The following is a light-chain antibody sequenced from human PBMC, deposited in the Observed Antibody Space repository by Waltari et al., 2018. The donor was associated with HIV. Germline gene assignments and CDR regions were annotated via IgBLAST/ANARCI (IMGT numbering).Light chain of an antibody. V-gene: IGKV1-5*03. CDR3: QQFLSYPFV. J-gene: IGKJ4*01. CDR1: QNIGTS. CDR2: HAS. Sequence: DIQMTQSPSSLSASVGDRVTITCRASQNIGTSLAWYQQKPGKAPDLLIYHASTLGSAVPSRFSGSGSGTEFILTITSLQPGDFATYHCQQFLSYPFVFAGGTKVEIK.